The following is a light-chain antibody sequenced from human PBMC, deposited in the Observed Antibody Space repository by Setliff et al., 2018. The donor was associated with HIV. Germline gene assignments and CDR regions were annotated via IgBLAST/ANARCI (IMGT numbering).Light chain of an antibody. CDR2: KTP. CDR3: ATWGDSLNGIYV. V-gene: IGLV1-47*01. J-gene: IGLJ1*01. Sequence: QSVLTQPPSASGTPGQRVTISCSGSNSNIRHNYVYWYQQFPGAAPKLLIHKTPQRPSGVPDRFSGSKSDTSASLAISGLRSEDAADYYCATWGDSLNGIYVFGTGTKVTVL. CDR1: NSNIRHNY.